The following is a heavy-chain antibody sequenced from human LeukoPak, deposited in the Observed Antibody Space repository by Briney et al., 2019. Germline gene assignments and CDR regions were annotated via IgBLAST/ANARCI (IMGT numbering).Heavy chain of an antibody. CDR1: GGSISSYY. CDR3: ARGLNRQGSYDYVWGSYRSEWIDP. CDR2: IYSSGST. Sequence: PSETPSLTCIVSGGSISSYYWSWIRQPAGKGLEWIGRIYSSGSTNYNPSLKSRVTMSVDTSKNQFSLKLNSVTAADTAVYFCARGLNRQGSYDYVWGSYRSEWIDPWGQGILVTVSS. V-gene: IGHV4-4*07. J-gene: IGHJ5*02. D-gene: IGHD3-16*02.